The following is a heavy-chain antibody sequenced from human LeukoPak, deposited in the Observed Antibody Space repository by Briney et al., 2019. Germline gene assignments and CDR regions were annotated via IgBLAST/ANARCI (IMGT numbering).Heavy chain of an antibody. D-gene: IGHD6-13*01. CDR1: GFTFSSYG. V-gene: IGHV3-30*03. CDR3: ARAQGSSPPAYYFDY. J-gene: IGHJ4*02. CDR2: ISYDGSNK. Sequence: PGGSLRLSCAASGFTFSSYGMHWVRQAPGKGLEWVAVISYDGSNKYYADSVKGRFTISRDNSKNTLYLQMNSLRAEDTAVYYCARAQGSSPPAYYFDYWGQGTLVTVSS.